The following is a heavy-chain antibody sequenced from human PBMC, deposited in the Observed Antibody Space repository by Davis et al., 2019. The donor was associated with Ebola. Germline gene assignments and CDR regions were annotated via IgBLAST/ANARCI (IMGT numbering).Heavy chain of an antibody. D-gene: IGHD3-10*01. J-gene: IGHJ4*01. Sequence: ASVKVSCKASGYTFTGYYMHWVRQAPGQGLEWMGWINPNSGGTNYAQKFQGWVTMTRDTSISTAYMELSRLRSDDTAVYYCARGLLWFGELLPHYYFDYWGHGTLVTVSS. CDR1: GYTFTGYY. V-gene: IGHV1-2*04. CDR3: ARGLLWFGELLPHYYFDY. CDR2: INPNSGGT.